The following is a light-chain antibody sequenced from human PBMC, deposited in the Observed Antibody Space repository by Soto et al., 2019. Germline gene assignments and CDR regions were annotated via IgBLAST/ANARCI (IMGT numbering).Light chain of an antibody. J-gene: IGKJ1*01. CDR3: QQYNAYSVT. CDR1: QSISSW. Sequence: DIQMTHSPSTLSESVGDSVTITRRASQSISSWLAWYQHKPGKAPKLLIYDDSYWESRPPPRFSGSGSGTEFPLTIRSLQPDDFATYYCQQYNAYSVTFGQGTKVDI. V-gene: IGKV1-5*01. CDR2: DDS.